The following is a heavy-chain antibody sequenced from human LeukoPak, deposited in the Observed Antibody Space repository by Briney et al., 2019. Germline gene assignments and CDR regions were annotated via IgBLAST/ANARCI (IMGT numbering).Heavy chain of an antibody. CDR2: IYTSGST. V-gene: IGHV4-4*07. CDR1: GGSISSYY. D-gene: IGHD3-22*01. J-gene: IGHJ3*02. CDR3: ARHPRTLITMIVVVITDAFDI. Sequence: SETLSLTCTVSGGSISSYYWSWIRQPAGKGLEWIGRIYTSGSTNYNPSLKGRVTMSVDTSKNQFSLKLSSVTAADTAVYYCARHPRTLITMIVVVITDAFDIWGQGTMVTVSS.